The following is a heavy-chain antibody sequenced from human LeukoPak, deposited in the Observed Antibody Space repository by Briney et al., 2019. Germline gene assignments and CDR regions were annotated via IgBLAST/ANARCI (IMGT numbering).Heavy chain of an antibody. J-gene: IGHJ4*02. CDR3: ARRDTAMVNFDY. D-gene: IGHD5-18*01. Sequence: GESLQISCKGSGYSFSSYWIGWVRQMPGKGLEWMGIIFPGDSDTRYSPSFQGQVTISADKSISTAYLQWSSLKASDTAMYYCARRDTAMVNFDYWGQGTLVTVSS. CDR1: GYSFSSYW. CDR2: IFPGDSDT. V-gene: IGHV5-51*01.